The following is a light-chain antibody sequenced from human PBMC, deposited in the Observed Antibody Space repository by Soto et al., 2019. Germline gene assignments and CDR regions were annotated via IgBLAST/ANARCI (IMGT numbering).Light chain of an antibody. CDR3: QYYDNPVYV. V-gene: IGLV1-40*01. CDR1: SANIGAGYD. J-gene: IGLJ1*01. Sequence: QSVLTHPPSVSGAPGQSVTISCTWSSANIGAGYDVHWYQQLPGAAPKLLIYGNSNRPSGVPDRFSGSRSGTSASLAITGLQPEEEADYYCQYYDNPVYVFGGGTMVTVL. CDR2: GNS.